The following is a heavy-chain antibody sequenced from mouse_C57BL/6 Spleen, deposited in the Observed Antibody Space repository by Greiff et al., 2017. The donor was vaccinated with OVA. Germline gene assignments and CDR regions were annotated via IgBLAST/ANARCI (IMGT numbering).Heavy chain of an antibody. V-gene: IGHV1-39*01. CDR1: GYSFTDYN. Sequence: EVKLMESGPELVKPGASVTISCKASGYSFTDYNMNWVKQSNGKSLEWIGVINPNYGTTSYNQKFKGKATLTVDQSSSTAYMQLNSLTSEDSAVYYCARRYGSREAWFAYWGQGTLVTVSA. CDR3: ARRYGSREAWFAY. D-gene: IGHD1-1*01. J-gene: IGHJ3*01. CDR2: INPNYGTT.